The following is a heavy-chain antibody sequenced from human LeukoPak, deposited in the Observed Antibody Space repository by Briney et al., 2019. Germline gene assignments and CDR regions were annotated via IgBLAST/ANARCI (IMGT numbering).Heavy chain of an antibody. CDR2: IYYSGST. D-gene: IGHD3-22*01. J-gene: IGHJ4*02. CDR3: ASTYYYDSSGYYDYFDY. Sequence: SQTLSLTCTVSGGSISSGGYYWSWIRQHPGKGLEWIGYIYYSGSTNYNPSLKSRVTISVGTSKNQFSLKLSSVTAADTAVYYCASTYYYDSSGYYDYFDYWGQGTLVTVSS. V-gene: IGHV4-31*03. CDR1: GGSISSGGYY.